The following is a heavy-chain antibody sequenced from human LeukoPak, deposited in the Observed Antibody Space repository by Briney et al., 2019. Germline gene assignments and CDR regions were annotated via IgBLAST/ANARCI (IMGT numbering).Heavy chain of an antibody. Sequence: GALRLSCAASGFTVSSNYMSWVRQAPGKGLEWVSVIYSGGSTYYADSVKGRFTISRDNSKNTVYLQMNSLRPEDTAVYYCAKDRDILTGYYKGYWGQGTLVTVSS. D-gene: IGHD3-9*01. CDR1: GFTVSSNY. J-gene: IGHJ4*02. CDR3: AKDRDILTGYYKGY. CDR2: IYSGGST. V-gene: IGHV3-53*05.